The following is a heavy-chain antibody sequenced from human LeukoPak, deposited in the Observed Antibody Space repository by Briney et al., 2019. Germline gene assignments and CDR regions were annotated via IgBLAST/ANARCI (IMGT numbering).Heavy chain of an antibody. V-gene: IGHV4-30-4*01. CDR2: ITYSGST. CDR1: GGSISSDDYY. J-gene: IGHJ4*02. Sequence: PSETLSLTSTVSGGSISSDDYYWSWIRRPPGKGLEWIGHITYSGSTDYSPSLRSRVTMSVDTSKNQFSLKLNSVTAAETAMYFCARGGVGGYDYFDSWGQGTLVAVSS. D-gene: IGHD5-12*01. CDR3: ARGGVGGYDYFDS.